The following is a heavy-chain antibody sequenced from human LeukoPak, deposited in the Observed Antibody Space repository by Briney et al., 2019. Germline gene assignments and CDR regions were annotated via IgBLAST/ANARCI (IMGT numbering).Heavy chain of an antibody. D-gene: IGHD2-21*01. CDR2: IYYSGST. CDR1: GFTFSSYW. Sequence: PGGSLRLSCAASGFTFSSYWMSWVRQPPGKGLEWIGSIYYSGSTYYNPSLKSRVTISVDTSKNQFSLKLSSVTAADTAVYYCASISAPVWPFDYWGQGTLVTVSS. V-gene: IGHV4-39*07. J-gene: IGHJ4*02. CDR3: ASISAPVWPFDY.